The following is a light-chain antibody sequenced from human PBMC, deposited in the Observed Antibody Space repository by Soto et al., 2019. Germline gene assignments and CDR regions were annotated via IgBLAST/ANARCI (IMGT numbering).Light chain of an antibody. Sequence: QSVLTQPPSASGTPGQRVSISCSGSRSNIGRNYVYWYQQLPGTAPKLLIQGNNERPSGVPDRFSGSKSGTSVSLAISGLRSEDEATYYCAAWDDTLNGQVFGGGTKLTVL. CDR2: GNN. CDR3: AAWDDTLNGQV. J-gene: IGLJ3*02. CDR1: RSNIGRNY. V-gene: IGLV1-47*01.